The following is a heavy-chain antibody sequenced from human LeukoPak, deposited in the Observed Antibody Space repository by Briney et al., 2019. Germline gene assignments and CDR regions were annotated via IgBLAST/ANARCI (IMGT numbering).Heavy chain of an antibody. J-gene: IGHJ5*02. V-gene: IGHV4-39*01. Sequence: SETLSLTCTVSGGSISSSDYLWAWVRQPPGKGLEWIGDFYYNGVTSYDPSLKSRVTISVDTSKNQFSLNLTSVTAADAAVYHCVRRNYVSGRIDPWGQGTLVTVSS. D-gene: IGHD3-16*01. CDR2: FYYNGVT. CDR3: VRRNYVSGRIDP. CDR1: GGSISSSDYL.